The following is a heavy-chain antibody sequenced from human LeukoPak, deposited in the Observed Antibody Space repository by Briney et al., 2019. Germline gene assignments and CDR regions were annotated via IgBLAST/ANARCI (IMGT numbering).Heavy chain of an antibody. CDR3: AKVRQEPGY. CDR2: ISSRSGST. CDR1: GFTFSSYA. V-gene: IGHV3-23*01. D-gene: IGHD1-26*01. J-gene: IGHJ4*02. Sequence: GGSLRLSCAASGFTFSSYAMSWVRQAPGKGLEWVSTISSRSGSTSYGDSVKGRFTISRDNSKNTLYLHMNSLRAEDTAVYYCAKVRQEPGYWGQGTLVTVSS.